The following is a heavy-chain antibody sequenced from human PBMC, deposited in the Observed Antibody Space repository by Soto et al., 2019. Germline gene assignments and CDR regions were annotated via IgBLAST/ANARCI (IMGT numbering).Heavy chain of an antibody. Sequence: GGSLRLSCAASGFIFRDYGMQWVRQAPGKGLEWLAFIWHDGSKKYYVDSLKGRFTISRDNSKNTMYLQMNSPRVEDTAVYYCASQAFDYWGQGTLVTVSS. V-gene: IGHV3-33*01. J-gene: IGHJ4*02. CDR2: IWHDGSKK. CDR1: GFIFRDYG. CDR3: ASQAFDY.